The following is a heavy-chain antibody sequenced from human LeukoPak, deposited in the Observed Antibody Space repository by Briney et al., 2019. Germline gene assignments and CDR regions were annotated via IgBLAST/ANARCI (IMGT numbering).Heavy chain of an antibody. CDR3: AGDQRGVVVTTVFDY. Sequence: AASVKVSCKASGYTFTSYGISWVRQAPGQGLEWMGWISAYNGNTNYAQKLQGRVTMTTDTSTSTAYMELRSLRSDDTAVYDCAGDQRGVVVTTVFDYWGQGTLVTVSS. CDR2: ISAYNGNT. D-gene: IGHD3-22*01. V-gene: IGHV1-18*01. J-gene: IGHJ4*02. CDR1: GYTFTSYG.